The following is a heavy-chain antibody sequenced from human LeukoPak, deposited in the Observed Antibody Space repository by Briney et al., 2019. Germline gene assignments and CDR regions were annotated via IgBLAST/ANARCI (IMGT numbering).Heavy chain of an antibody. CDR3: ARVAKERVGGVYYFDY. J-gene: IGHJ4*02. V-gene: IGHV3-13*01. CDR2: IGTAGDT. Sequence: GGSLRLSCAVSGFTFSDYDMHWVRQATGKGLEWVSAIGTAGDTYYTGSVEGRFTISRENAKNSLYLQMNSLRAGDTAVYYCARVAKERVGGVYYFDYWGQGTLVTVSS. CDR1: GFTFSDYD. D-gene: IGHD1-1*01.